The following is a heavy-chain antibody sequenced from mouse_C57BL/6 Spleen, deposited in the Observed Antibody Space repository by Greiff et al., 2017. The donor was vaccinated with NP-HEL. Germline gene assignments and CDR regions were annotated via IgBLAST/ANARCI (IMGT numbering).Heavy chain of an antibody. V-gene: IGHV5-17*01. J-gene: IGHJ3*01. CDR3: AMDGYDGETWFAY. D-gene: IGHD2-2*01. Sequence: EVQLVESGGGLVKPGGSLKLSCAASGFTFSDYGMHWVRQAPEKGLEWVAYISSGSSTIYYADTVKGRFTISRDNAKNTLFLQMTRLRSEDTAMYYCAMDGYDGETWFAYWGQGTLVTVSA. CDR1: GFTFSDYG. CDR2: ISSGSSTI.